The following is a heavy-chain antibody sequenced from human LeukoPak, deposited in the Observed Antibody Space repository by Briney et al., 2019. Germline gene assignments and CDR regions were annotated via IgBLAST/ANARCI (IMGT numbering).Heavy chain of an antibody. J-gene: IGHJ4*02. CDR2: ISGSGGST. V-gene: IGHV3-23*01. Sequence: PGGSLRLSCAASGFTFSSYAMSWVRQAPGKGLEWISAISGSGGSTYYVDSVKGRFTISRDNSKNTLYLQMNSLRVEDTAVYYCAKLPGAGLYFDYWGQGTLVTVSS. CDR3: AKLPGAGLYFDY. D-gene: IGHD6-19*01. CDR1: GFTFSSYA.